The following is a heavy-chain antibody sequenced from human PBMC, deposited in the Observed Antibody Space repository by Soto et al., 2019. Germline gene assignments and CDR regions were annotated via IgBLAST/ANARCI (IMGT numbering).Heavy chain of an antibody. CDR3: ARGRDGYNSDYFDY. D-gene: IGHD5-12*01. V-gene: IGHV4-34*01. Sequence: PSETLSLTCAVYGGSFIGYYWSWIRQPPGKGLEWIGEINHSGSTNYNPSLKSRVTISVDTSKNQFSLKLSSVTAADTAVYYCARGRDGYNSDYFDYWGQGTLVTVSS. CDR1: GGSFIGYY. CDR2: INHSGST. J-gene: IGHJ4*02.